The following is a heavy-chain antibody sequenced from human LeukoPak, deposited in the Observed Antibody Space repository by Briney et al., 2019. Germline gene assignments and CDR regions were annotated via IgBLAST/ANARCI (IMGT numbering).Heavy chain of an antibody. CDR2: INPNSGGT. CDR1: GYTFTGYY. CDR3: ARVYYGDHNGDGSYYGMDV. V-gene: IGHV1-2*02. J-gene: IGHJ6*02. Sequence: ASVKVSCKASGYTFTGYYMHWVRQAPGQGLEWMGWINPNSGGTNYAQKFQGRVTMTRDTSISTAYMELSRLRSDDTAVYYCARVYYGDHNGDGSYYGMDVWGQGTTVTVSS. D-gene: IGHD4-17*01.